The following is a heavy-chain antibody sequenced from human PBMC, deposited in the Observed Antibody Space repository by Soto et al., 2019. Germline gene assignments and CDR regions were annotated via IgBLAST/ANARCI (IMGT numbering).Heavy chain of an antibody. J-gene: IGHJ3*02. CDR3: ARDPNYDSSGYRDAFDI. CDR2: ISYDGSRK. D-gene: IGHD3-22*01. V-gene: IGHV3-30-3*01. CDR1: GFIFGSYG. Sequence: QVQLVESGGGVVQPGRSLRLSCAASGFIFGSYGMHWVRQAPGKGLEWVAIISYDGSRKYYADSVKGRFTLSRDNPKNTLYLQMNSLRVEDTAVYYCARDPNYDSSGYRDAFDIWGQGTLVTVSS.